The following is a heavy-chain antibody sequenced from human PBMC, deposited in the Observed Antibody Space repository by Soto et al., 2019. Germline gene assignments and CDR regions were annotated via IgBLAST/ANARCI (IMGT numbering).Heavy chain of an antibody. D-gene: IGHD2-15*01. CDR3: AKFFVALAFHFHY. Sequence: PGGSLRLSCTASGFTFSSYSMALVRQAPGKGLECVSSITVSGGGPYYADSVKGRFTISRYNAKNTLYLQMNNLRAHATAVYYCAKFFVALAFHFHYWRNGKPVTVSS. CDR1: GFTFSSYS. CDR2: ITVSGGGP. J-gene: IGHJ4*01. V-gene: IGHV3-23*01.